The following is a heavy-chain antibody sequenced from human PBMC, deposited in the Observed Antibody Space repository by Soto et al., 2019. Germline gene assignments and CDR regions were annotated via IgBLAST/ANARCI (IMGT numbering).Heavy chain of an antibody. V-gene: IGHV1-46*01. J-gene: IGHJ6*02. CDR1: GYTFTSYY. CDR3: AREGFWSGVAARRGNYYGMDV. CDR2: INPSGGST. Sequence: VKVSCKASGYTFTSYYMHWVRQAPGQGLEWMGIINPSGGSTSYAQKFQGRVTMTRDTSTSTVYMELSSLRSEDTAVYYCAREGFWSGVAARRGNYYGMDVWGQGTTVTVSS. D-gene: IGHD6-6*01.